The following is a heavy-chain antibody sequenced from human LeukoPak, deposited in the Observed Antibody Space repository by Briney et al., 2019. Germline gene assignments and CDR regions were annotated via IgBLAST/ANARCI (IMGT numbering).Heavy chain of an antibody. Sequence: PGRSLRLSCAASGFTFSNYGMHWVRQAPGKGLEWLAVISYDGSNKYYADSVKGRFTISRDNSKNTVYLQMNSLRVEDTAMYYCAKCGYSGYLPETPLDYWGQGTLVTVSS. V-gene: IGHV3-30*18. D-gene: IGHD5-12*01. J-gene: IGHJ4*02. CDR1: GFTFSNYG. CDR2: ISYDGSNK. CDR3: AKCGYSGYLPETPLDY.